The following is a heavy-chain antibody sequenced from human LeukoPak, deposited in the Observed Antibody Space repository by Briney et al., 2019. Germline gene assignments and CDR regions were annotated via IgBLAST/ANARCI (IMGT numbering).Heavy chain of an antibody. Sequence: PGGSLRLSCAASGFTSGTYWMSWVRRAPGKGLEWVANIKQDGSETYYVDSVRGRFTISRDNAKNSLYLQMNSLRAEDTAVYYCARDFWGAYRVDFFDYWGQGTLVTVSS. CDR1: GFTSGTYW. CDR3: ARDFWGAYRVDFFDY. V-gene: IGHV3-7*01. J-gene: IGHJ4*02. CDR2: IKQDGSET. D-gene: IGHD3-3*01.